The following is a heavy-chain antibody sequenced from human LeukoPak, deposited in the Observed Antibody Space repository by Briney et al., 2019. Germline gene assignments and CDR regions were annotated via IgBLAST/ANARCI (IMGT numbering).Heavy chain of an antibody. V-gene: IGHV3-48*03. CDR3: ARDQGQWYFDY. D-gene: IGHD6-19*01. CDR2: ISSSSSYI. Sequence: PGGSLRLSCAASGFSLSSYEMNWVRQAPGKGLEWVSSISSSSSYIYYADSVKGRFTISRDNAKNSLYLQMNSLRAEDTAVYYCARDQGQWYFDYWGQGTLVTVSS. CDR1: GFSLSSYE. J-gene: IGHJ4*02.